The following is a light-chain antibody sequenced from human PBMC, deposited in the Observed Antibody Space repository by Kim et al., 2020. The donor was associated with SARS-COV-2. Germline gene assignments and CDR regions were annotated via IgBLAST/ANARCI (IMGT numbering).Light chain of an antibody. CDR3: QQYNSPKT. Sequence: LSPGESATLPCRASQSVSNNFLAWYQQKPGQAPRVLIYAASRRATGIPDRFSGSGSGTDFTLTISRLEPEDFAVYYCQQYNSPKTFGQGTKVDIK. V-gene: IGKV3-20*01. J-gene: IGKJ1*01. CDR2: AAS. CDR1: QSVSNNF.